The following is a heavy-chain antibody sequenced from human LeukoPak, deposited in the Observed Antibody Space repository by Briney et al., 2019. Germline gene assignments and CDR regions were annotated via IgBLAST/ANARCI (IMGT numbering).Heavy chain of an antibody. J-gene: IGHJ4*02. CDR2: IYYSGST. V-gene: IGHV4-31*03. Sequence: SETLSLTCTVSGGSISSGGYYWSWIRQHPEKGLEWIGYIYYSGSTYYNPSLKSRVTISVDTSKNQFSLKLSSVTAADTAVYYCAVEYDSSGYYDYWGQGTLVTVSS. D-gene: IGHD3-22*01. CDR3: AVEYDSSGYYDY. CDR1: GGSISSGGYY.